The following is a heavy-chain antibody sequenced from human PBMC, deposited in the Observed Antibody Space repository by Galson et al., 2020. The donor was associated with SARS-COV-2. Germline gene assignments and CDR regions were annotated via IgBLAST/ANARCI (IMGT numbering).Heavy chain of an antibody. J-gene: IGHJ4*02. CDR3: AKDLPQGMIKFGGVIVIYAPHDY. D-gene: IGHD3-16*02. CDR1: GFTFSSYA. V-gene: IGHV3-23*01. Sequence: GGSLRLSCAASGFTFSSYAMSWVRQAPGKGLEWVSIISGNSGITYYADSVKGRFTISRDNSKNTLYLQMNSLRAEDTAVYYCAKDLPQGMIKFGGVIVIYAPHDYWGQGTLVTVSS. CDR2: ISGNSGIT.